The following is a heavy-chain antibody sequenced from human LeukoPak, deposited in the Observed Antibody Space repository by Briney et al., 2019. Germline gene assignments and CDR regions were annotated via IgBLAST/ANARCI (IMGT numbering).Heavy chain of an antibody. CDR3: ARRVWYRDAFGI. J-gene: IGHJ3*02. CDR2: IYYSGST. CDR1: GGSISSYY. Sequence: SETLSLTCTVSGGSISSYYWSWIRQPPGKGLEWIGYIYYSGSTNYNPSLKSRATISVDTSKNQFSLKLSSVTAADTAVYYCARRVWYRDAFGIWGQGQWSPSLQ. D-gene: IGHD2-8*01. V-gene: IGHV4-59*08.